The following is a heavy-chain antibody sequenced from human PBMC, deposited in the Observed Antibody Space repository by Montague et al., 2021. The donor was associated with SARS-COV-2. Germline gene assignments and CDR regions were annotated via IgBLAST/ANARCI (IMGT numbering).Heavy chain of an antibody. D-gene: IGHD3-3*01. J-gene: IGHJ6*02. V-gene: IGHV4-61*01. CDR3: ARDPWRTTVFGVVTRYGMDV. CDR2: IYYSRST. CDR1: GGSVSSGSYY. Sequence: SETLSLTCTVSGGSVSSGSYYWIWIRQPPGKGLKWIVYIYYSRSTNYNPSLKSRVTISGDTSKNQFSLKLSSVTAADTAVYYCARDPWRTTVFGVVTRYGMDVWGQGTTVTVSS.